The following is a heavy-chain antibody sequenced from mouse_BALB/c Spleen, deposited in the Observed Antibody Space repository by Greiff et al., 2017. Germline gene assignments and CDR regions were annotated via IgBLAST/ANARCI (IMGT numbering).Heavy chain of an antibody. J-gene: IGHJ4*01. D-gene: IGHD4-1*01. V-gene: IGHV3-2*02. Sequence: EVHLVESGPGLVKPSQSLSLTCTVTGYSITSDYAWNWIRQFPGNKLEWMGYISYSGSTSYNPSLKSRISITRDTSKNQFFLQLNSVTTEDTATYYCARLGGAMDYWGQGTSVTVSS. CDR1: GYSITSDYA. CDR2: ISYSGST. CDR3: ARLGGAMDY.